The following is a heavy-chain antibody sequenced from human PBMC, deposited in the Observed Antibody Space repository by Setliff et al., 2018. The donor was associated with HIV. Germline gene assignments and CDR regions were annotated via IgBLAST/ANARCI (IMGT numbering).Heavy chain of an antibody. J-gene: IGHJ4*02. CDR1: GGTFNNFA. CDR2: IIPMFGRV. Sequence: SVKVSCKPSGGTFNNFAISWVRQAPGQGLEWMGGIIPMFGRVNYAQKLQGRVTITADESTNTAYMELSSLRAEDTTVYFCARGVDRNYYGSGTYFGHWGQGTLVTVSS. CDR3: ARGVDRNYYGSGTYFGH. D-gene: IGHD3-10*01. V-gene: IGHV1-69*13.